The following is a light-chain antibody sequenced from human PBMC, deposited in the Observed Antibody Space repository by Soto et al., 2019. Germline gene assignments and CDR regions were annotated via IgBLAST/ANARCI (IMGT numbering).Light chain of an antibody. CDR3: QKYNSARTWT. Sequence: DIQMPQSPSSLSASVGDRVNITCRASQGIRNYLAWYQQKPGKVPKLLIYAASTLQSGVPSRFSGSGSGTDFTLTISSRQPEDVATYYCQKYNSARTWTFGQRTKVEIK. CDR1: QGIRNY. V-gene: IGKV1-27*01. CDR2: AAS. J-gene: IGKJ1*01.